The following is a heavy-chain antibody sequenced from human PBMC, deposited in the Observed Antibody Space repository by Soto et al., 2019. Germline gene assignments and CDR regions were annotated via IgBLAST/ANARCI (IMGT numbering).Heavy chain of an antibody. J-gene: IGHJ6*02. Sequence: PGGSLRLSCGASGFAMSSYWMHWVRQAPGKGLEWVSRINNGGSSTYYADSVKGRFTISRDNSKSTLYLQMNSLRAEDTALYYCAKGRSYYYYYGVDVWGQGTTVTVSS. V-gene: IGHV3-74*01. CDR2: INNGGSST. CDR3: AKGRSYYYYYGVDV. CDR1: GFAMSSYW.